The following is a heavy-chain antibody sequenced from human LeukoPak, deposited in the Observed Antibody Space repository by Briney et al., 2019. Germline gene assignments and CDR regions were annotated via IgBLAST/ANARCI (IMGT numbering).Heavy chain of an antibody. J-gene: IGHJ1*01. CDR1: GFTFSDYF. CDR2: ISGSSRHI. D-gene: IGHD2-21*02. Sequence: GGSLRLSCAASGFTFSDYFMNWVRQAPGKGLEYVSSISGSSRHIYYADSVKGRFTISRDNTKNSLYLQMNSLRVEDMAVYYCARGYCGGDCYGDWGQGTLVTVSS. CDR3: ARGYCGGDCYGD. V-gene: IGHV3-21*01.